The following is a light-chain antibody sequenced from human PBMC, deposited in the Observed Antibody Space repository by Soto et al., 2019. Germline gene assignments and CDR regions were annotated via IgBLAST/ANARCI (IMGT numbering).Light chain of an antibody. Sequence: DIQMTQSPSTLSASVGDRVTITCRASQTVYNWLAWYQQKPGKAPNLLIYKASTLETGVPSRFSGTGSGTEFTLTITSLQPDDFATYFCQQYDSYPRTFGGGTKVEIK. CDR1: QTVYNW. J-gene: IGKJ4*01. V-gene: IGKV1-5*03. CDR2: KAS. CDR3: QQYDSYPRT.